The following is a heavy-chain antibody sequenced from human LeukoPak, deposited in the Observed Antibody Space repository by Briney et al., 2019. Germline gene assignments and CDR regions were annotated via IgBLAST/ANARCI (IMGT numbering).Heavy chain of an antibody. Sequence: SVKVSCKASGGTFSSYAISWVRQAPGQGLEWMGRIIPILGIANYAQKFQARVTITADKSTSTAYMELSSLRSEDTAVYYCARGSSSSHDYWGQGTLVTVSS. D-gene: IGHD6-13*01. V-gene: IGHV1-69*04. CDR3: ARGSSSSHDY. CDR1: GGTFSSYA. CDR2: IIPILGIA. J-gene: IGHJ4*02.